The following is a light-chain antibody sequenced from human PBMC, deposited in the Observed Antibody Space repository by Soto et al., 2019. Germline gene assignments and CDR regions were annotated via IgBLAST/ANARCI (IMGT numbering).Light chain of an antibody. CDR2: DDI. J-gene: IGLJ1*01. Sequence: SYELTQPPSVSVAPGQTARITCGGNNIGSKSVHWYQQKPGQAPVLVVYDDIDRPTGIPERFSGSNSGNPAALTISRVEAGDEADYYCQVWDRSSDHYVFGTGTKVTVL. V-gene: IGLV3-21*02. CDR1: NIGSKS. CDR3: QVWDRSSDHYV.